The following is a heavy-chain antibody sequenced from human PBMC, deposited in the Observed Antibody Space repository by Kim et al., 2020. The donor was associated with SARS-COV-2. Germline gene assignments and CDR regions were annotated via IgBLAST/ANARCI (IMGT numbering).Heavy chain of an antibody. CDR3: ARATFKRVRERYFDL. Sequence: SETLSLTCTVSGGSISSGGYYWSWIRQHPGKGLEWIGYIYYSGSTYYNPSLKSRVTISVDTSKNQFSLKLSSVTAADTAVYYCARATFKRVRERYFDLWGRGTLVTVSS. J-gene: IGHJ2*01. CDR2: IYYSGST. D-gene: IGHD3-10*01. V-gene: IGHV4-31*03. CDR1: GGSISSGGYY.